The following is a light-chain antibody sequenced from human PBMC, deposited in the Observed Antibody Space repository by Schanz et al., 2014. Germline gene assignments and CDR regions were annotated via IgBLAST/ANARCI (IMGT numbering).Light chain of an antibody. Sequence: DIQMTQSPSTLSASVGDRVTITCRASERLGTWLAWYQQKPGKAPKLLIYKASSLESGVPSRFSGSGSGTDFTLTISSLQPADFATYYCQQARSLPFFGPGTKVDFK. J-gene: IGKJ3*01. V-gene: IGKV1-5*03. CDR2: KAS. CDR1: ERLGTW. CDR3: QQARSLPF.